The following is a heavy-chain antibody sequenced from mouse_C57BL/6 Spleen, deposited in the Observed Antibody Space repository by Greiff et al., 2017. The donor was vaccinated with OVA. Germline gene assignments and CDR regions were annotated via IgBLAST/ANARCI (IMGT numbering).Heavy chain of an antibody. V-gene: IGHV1-81*01. CDR1: GYTFTSYG. CDR2: IYPRSGNT. Sequence: VMLVESGAELARPGASVKLSCKASGYTFTSYGISWVKQRTGQGLEWIGEIYPRSGNTYYNEKFKGKATLTADKSSSTAYMELRSLTSEDSAVYFCARSYYGSSYYAMDYWGQGTSVTVSS. CDR3: ARSYYGSSYYAMDY. D-gene: IGHD1-1*01. J-gene: IGHJ4*01.